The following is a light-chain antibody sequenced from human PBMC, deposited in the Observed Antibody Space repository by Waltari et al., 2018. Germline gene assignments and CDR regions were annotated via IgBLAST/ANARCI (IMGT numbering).Light chain of an antibody. CDR1: SRDVGGYNY. J-gene: IGLJ2*01. V-gene: IGLV2-14*03. Sequence: QSALTQPASVSGSPGQSITISCTGTSRDVGGYNYVSWHQQHPGKAPTLMIYEVTKRPSGVSNRFSGSKSGNTASLTISGLQAEDEADYYCSSYSSSSTLLFGGGTKLTVL. CDR3: SSYSSSSTLL. CDR2: EVT.